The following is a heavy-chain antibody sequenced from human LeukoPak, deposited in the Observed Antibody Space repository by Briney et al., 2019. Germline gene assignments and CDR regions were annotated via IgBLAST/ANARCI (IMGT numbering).Heavy chain of an antibody. CDR1: GYTFTSYG. Sequence: ASVKVSCKASGYTFTSYGISWVRQAPGQGLEWMGWISAYNGNTNYAQKLQGRVTMTTDTSTSTAYMELRSLRSDGTAVYYCARDSTVAGTRWFDPWGQGTLVTVSS. CDR2: ISAYNGNT. V-gene: IGHV1-18*01. CDR3: ARDSTVAGTRWFDP. J-gene: IGHJ5*02. D-gene: IGHD6-19*01.